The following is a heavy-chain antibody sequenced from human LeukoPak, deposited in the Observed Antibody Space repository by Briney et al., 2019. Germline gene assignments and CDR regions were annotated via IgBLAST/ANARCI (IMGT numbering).Heavy chain of an antibody. V-gene: IGHV1-18*01. CDR1: GYTFTSYG. CDR3: ARDNPSQSGSCRYYFDY. CDR2: ISAYNGNT. D-gene: IGHD1-26*01. J-gene: IGHJ4*02. Sequence: GASVKVSCKASGYTFTSYGISWVRQAPGQGLEWMGWISAYNGNTNYAQELQGRVTMTTDTSTSTAYMELRSLRSDDTAVYYCARDNPSQSGSCRYYFDYWGQGTLVTVSS.